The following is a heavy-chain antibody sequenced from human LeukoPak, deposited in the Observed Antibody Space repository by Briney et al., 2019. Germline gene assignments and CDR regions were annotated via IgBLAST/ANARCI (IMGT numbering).Heavy chain of an antibody. CDR1: GGTITTSNW. CDR3: AKDLGYQLLY. J-gene: IGHJ4*02. D-gene: IGHD2-2*01. CDR2: IHPSGST. V-gene: IGHV4-4*02. Sequence: SETLSLTCAVSGGTITTSNWWSWVRQPPGKGLEWIGEIHPSGSTHYSPSLRSRVTLSMDKSKNQSSLELSSVTAADTAIYYCAKDLGYQLLYWGQGTLVTVSS.